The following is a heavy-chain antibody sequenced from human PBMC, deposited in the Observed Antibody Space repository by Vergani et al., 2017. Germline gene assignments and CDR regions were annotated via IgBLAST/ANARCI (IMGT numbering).Heavy chain of an antibody. D-gene: IGHD6-19*01. J-gene: IGHJ4*02. CDR1: GFTFSSYG. CDR3: AKKIAVAD. V-gene: IGHV3-7*03. Sequence: VQLVESGGGVVQPGRSLRLSCAASGFTFSSYGMHWVRQAPGKGLEWVANIKQDGSEKYYVDSVKGRFTISRDNSKNTLYLQMNSLRAEDTAVYYCAKKIAVADWGQGTLVTVSS. CDR2: IKQDGSEK.